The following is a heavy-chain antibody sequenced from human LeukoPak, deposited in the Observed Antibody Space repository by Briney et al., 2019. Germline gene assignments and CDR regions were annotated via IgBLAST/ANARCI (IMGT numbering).Heavy chain of an antibody. Sequence: ASVKVSCMASGYTFTSYYMHWVRQAPGQGLEWMGIINPSGGSTSYAQKFQGRVTMTRDTSTSTVYMELSSLRSEDTAVYYCARDLALSFLEWLLTLIYWGQGTLVTVSS. J-gene: IGHJ4*02. CDR2: INPSGGST. D-gene: IGHD3-3*02. V-gene: IGHV1-46*01. CDR1: GYTFTSYY. CDR3: ARDLALSFLEWLLTLIY.